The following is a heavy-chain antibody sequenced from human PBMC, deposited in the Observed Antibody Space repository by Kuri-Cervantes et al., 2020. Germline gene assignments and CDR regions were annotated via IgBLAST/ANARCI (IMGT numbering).Heavy chain of an antibody. CDR1: GGSVSSGSYY. D-gene: IGHD3-16*01. V-gene: IGHV4-61*01. CDR3: ARVGGEGTLLSWFDP. J-gene: IGHJ5*02. Sequence: GSLRLSCTVSGGSVSSGSYYWSWIRQPPGKGLEWIGYIYYSGSTNYNPSLKSRVTISVDTSKNQFSLKLSSVTAADTAVYYCARVGGEGTLLSWFDPWGQGTLVTVSS. CDR2: IYYSGST.